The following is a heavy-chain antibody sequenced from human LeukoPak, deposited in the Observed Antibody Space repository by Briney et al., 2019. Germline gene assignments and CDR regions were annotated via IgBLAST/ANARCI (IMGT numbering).Heavy chain of an antibody. CDR3: TRDSDDYGDSDEFDVFDI. J-gene: IGHJ3*02. CDR2: ISGSGSIT. CDR1: GFTFSTYA. D-gene: IGHD4-17*01. Sequence: GGSLRLSCEASGFTFSTYAMSWVRQASGKGLEWVSGISGSGSITYYADSVKGRFTISRDNSKNTLFLEMSSLKSEDTAVYYCTRDSDDYGDSDEFDVFDIWGQGTMVIVSS. V-gene: IGHV3-23*01.